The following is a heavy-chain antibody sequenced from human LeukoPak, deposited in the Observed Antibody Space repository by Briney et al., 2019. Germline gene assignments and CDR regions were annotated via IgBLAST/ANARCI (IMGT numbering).Heavy chain of an antibody. CDR1: GFTFSSYG. CDR3: ARDRIPERWIYYFDS. J-gene: IGHJ4*02. Sequence: GGSLRLSCAASGFTFSSYGMHWVRQAPGKGLEWVAMIWYDGSNTYYADSVKGRFTISRDNAKNTLSLRMNSLRAEDTAVYYCARDRIPERWIYYFDSWGQGTLVTVSS. D-gene: IGHD2-2*03. V-gene: IGHV3-33*01. CDR2: IWYDGSNT.